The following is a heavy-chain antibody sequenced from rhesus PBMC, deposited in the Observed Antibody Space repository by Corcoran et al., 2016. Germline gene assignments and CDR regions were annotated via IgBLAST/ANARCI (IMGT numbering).Heavy chain of an antibody. CDR1: GGSVSSSNW. J-gene: IGHJ6*01. D-gene: IGHD4-35*01. V-gene: IGHV4-57*02. Sequence: QLQLQESGPGLVKPSATLSLTCAVSGGSVSSSNWWSRLRQPPGQGLEWMGGIAGSGGTTSSNPSLTSRVTISKDASKNQLSLKLTSVTAADTAIYYCARFGNSDHGGLDSWGQGAVVTVSP. CDR2: IAGSGGTT. CDR3: ARFGNSDHGGLDS.